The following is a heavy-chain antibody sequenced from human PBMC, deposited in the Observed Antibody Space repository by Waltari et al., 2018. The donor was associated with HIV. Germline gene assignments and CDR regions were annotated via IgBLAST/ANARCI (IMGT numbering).Heavy chain of an antibody. D-gene: IGHD3-16*01. Sequence: DVQLVESGGGLVQPGGSLRLSCVASGFTVTGRWLNWVRQVPGKGPVWVSRMSLDGTTVYADSVKGRFTISRDNAKNTLYLQMNTLRAEDTAVYYCARDRYAGGLFGYWGQGTLVTVSS. CDR3: ARDRYAGGLFGY. J-gene: IGHJ4*02. V-gene: IGHV3-74*01. CDR2: MSLDGTT. CDR1: GFTVTGRW.